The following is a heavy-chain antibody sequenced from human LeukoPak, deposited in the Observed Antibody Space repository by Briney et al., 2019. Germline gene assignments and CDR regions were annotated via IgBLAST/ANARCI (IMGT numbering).Heavy chain of an antibody. CDR1: GYTFTSYY. J-gene: IGHJ4*02. CDR3: VRDRGRTPYDYVWGSYRPSFDF. V-gene: IGHV1-46*01. D-gene: IGHD3-16*02. Sequence: GASVKVSCKASGYTFTSYYMHWVRQAPGQGLEWMGIINPSGGSTSYAQKFQGRVTMTRDTSTSTVYMELSSLRSEDTAVYYCVRDRGRTPYDYVWGSYRPSFDFWGQGTLVTVSS. CDR2: INPSGGST.